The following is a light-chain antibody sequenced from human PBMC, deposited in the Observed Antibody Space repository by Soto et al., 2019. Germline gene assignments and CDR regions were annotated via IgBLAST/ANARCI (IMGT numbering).Light chain of an antibody. CDR1: SSDVGGYNY. Sequence: QSALTQPPSASGSPGQSVTISCTGTSSDVGGYNYVSWYQQHAGKAPKLVIHEVTKRPSGVPDRFSGSKSGNTASLTVSGLQAEDEADYYCSSYAGTNHFVVFGGGTQLTVL. CDR2: EVT. CDR3: SSYAGTNHFVV. V-gene: IGLV2-8*01. J-gene: IGLJ2*01.